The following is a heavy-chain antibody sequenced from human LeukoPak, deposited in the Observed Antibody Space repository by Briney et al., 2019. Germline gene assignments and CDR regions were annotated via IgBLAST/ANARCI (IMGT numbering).Heavy chain of an antibody. J-gene: IGHJ6*03. CDR1: GGSISSGSYY. CDR2: IYTSGST. D-gene: IGHD2-15*01. Sequence: SETLSVTCTVSGGSISSGSYYWSWIRQPAGKGLEWIGRIYTSGSTNYNPSLKSRVTISVDTSKNQFSLKLSSVTAADTAVYYCARGYCSGGSCPGLDYYYYMDVWGKGTTVTVSS. CDR3: ARGYCSGGSCPGLDYYYYMDV. V-gene: IGHV4-61*02.